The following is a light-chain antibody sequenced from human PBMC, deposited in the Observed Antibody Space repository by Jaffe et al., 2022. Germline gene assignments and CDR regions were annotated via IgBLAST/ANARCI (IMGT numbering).Light chain of an antibody. Sequence: QSALTQPRSVSGSPGQSVTISCTGTSSDVGGYNYVSWYQQHPGKAPKLMIYDVTKWPSGVPDRFSGSKSGNTASLTISGLQAEDEADYYCCSYAGSYTLVFGTGTTVTVL. V-gene: IGLV2-11*01. CDR2: DVT. J-gene: IGLJ1*01. CDR1: SSDVGGYNY. CDR3: CSYAGSYTLV.